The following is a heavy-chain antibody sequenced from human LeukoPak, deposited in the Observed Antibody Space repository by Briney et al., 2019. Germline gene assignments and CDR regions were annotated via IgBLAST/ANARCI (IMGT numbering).Heavy chain of an antibody. CDR3: ARDILSSGWYEFDD. CDR1: GFTVSDNY. J-gene: IGHJ4*02. CDR2: IKNGGST. V-gene: IGHV3-66*01. Sequence: PGGSLRLSCAASGFTVSDNYMSWVRQAPGKGLEWVSVIKNGGSTDYADSVKGRFTVSRDNSKNTLYLQMNSLRVEDTAMYYCARDILSSGWYEFDDWGQGTPVTVSS. D-gene: IGHD6-19*01.